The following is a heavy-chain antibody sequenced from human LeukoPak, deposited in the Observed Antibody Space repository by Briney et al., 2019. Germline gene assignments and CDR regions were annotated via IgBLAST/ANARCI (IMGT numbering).Heavy chain of an antibody. J-gene: IGHJ4*02. CDR1: GYRFTGYN. D-gene: IGHD1-14*01. Sequence: ASVKVSCKASGYRFTGYNIDWVRQAPGQRPEWMGRINAENGDTKYSQKFQGRVTVTRDTFASTSYMELSSLRSEDTAVYYCARDQYNVIDSWGQGTLVTVSS. CDR3: ARDQYNVIDS. CDR2: INAENGDT. V-gene: IGHV1-3*01.